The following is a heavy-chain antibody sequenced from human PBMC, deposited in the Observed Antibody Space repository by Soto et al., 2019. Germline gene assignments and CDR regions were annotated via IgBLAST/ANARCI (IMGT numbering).Heavy chain of an antibody. Sequence: AVKVSFKASGCTFSSYAISWVRQAPGQVLDWMGGIIPIFGTANYAQKFQGRVTITADESTSTAYMELSSLRSEDTAVYYCARAAWIQLWLHLDYWGQGTLVTVSS. CDR3: ARAAWIQLWLHLDY. J-gene: IGHJ4*02. CDR2: IIPIFGTA. CDR1: GCTFSSYA. V-gene: IGHV1-69*13. D-gene: IGHD5-18*01.